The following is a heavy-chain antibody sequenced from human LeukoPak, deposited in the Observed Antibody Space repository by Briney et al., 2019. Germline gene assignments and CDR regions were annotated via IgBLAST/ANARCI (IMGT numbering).Heavy chain of an antibody. Sequence: ASVKVSCKASGYTFTSYYMHWVRQAPGQGLEWMGIINPSGGSTSYAQKLQGRVTMTRDTSTSTVYMELSSLRSEDTAVYYCARVPRYYDFWSGYYYFDYWGQGTLVTVSS. CDR2: INPSGGST. CDR3: ARVPRYYDFWSGYYYFDY. V-gene: IGHV1-46*01. J-gene: IGHJ4*02. CDR1: GYTFTSYY. D-gene: IGHD3-3*01.